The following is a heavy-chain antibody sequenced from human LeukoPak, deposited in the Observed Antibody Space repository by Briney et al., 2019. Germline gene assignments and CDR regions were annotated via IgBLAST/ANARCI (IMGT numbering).Heavy chain of an antibody. CDR3: ARGSRGFGEFNTDY. Sequence: QPGKSLRLSCAASGFTFSIYAMHWVRQAPGKGLEWVAVISYDGNHKYYVDSVKGRFTVSRDDSKNTLYLQMNSLRAEDTAVYYCARGSRGFGEFNTDYWGQGTLVTVSS. V-gene: IGHV3-30-3*01. J-gene: IGHJ4*02. CDR2: ISYDGNHK. CDR1: GFTFSIYA. D-gene: IGHD3-10*01.